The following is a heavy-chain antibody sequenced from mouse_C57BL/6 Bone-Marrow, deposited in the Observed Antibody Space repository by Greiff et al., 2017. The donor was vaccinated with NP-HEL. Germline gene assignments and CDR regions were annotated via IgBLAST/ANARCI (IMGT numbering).Heavy chain of an antibody. CDR3: ARPIYDGYLEGYFDV. J-gene: IGHJ1*03. CDR2: INPNNGGT. Sequence: EVQLQQSGPELVKPGASVKISCKASGYTFTDYYMNWVKQSHGKSLEWIGDINPNNGGTSYNQKFKGKATVTVDKSSSTAYMELRSLTSEDSAVYYCARPIYDGYLEGYFDVWGTGTAVTVSS. CDR1: GYTFTDYY. D-gene: IGHD2-3*01. V-gene: IGHV1-26*01.